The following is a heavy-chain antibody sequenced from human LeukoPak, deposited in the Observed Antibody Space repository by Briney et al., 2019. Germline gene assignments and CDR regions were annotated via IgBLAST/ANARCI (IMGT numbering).Heavy chain of an antibody. Sequence: GGSLRLSCAASGFTFSSYSMNWVRQAPGKGLEWISYITTSGGAKNYADSVKGRFTISRDNAGNSLYLQMSSLRAEDTAVYYCAGADDFWSGYPIYYYYGMDVWGQGTTVTVSS. CDR3: AGADDFWSGYPIYYYYGMDV. D-gene: IGHD3-3*01. CDR1: GFTFSSYS. CDR2: ITTSGGAK. J-gene: IGHJ6*02. V-gene: IGHV3-48*01.